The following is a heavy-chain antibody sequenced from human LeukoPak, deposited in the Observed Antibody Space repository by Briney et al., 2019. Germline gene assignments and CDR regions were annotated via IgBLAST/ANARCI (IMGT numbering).Heavy chain of an antibody. CDR3: AREGNLITFGGVIVYDAFDI. Sequence: ASVTVSCKASGYTFTSYDINWVRQATGQGLEWMGWMNPNSGNTGYAQKFQGRVTMTGNTSISAAYMELSSLRSEDTAVYYCAREGNLITFGGVIVYDAFDIWGQGTMVTVSS. V-gene: IGHV1-8*01. J-gene: IGHJ3*02. CDR2: MNPNSGNT. D-gene: IGHD3-16*02. CDR1: GYTFTSYD.